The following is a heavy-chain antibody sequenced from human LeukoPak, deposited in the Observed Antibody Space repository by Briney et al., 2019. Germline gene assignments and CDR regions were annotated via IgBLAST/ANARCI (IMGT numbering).Heavy chain of an antibody. CDR1: GFTFSSYA. D-gene: IGHD6-19*01. J-gene: IGHJ4*02. CDR3: AKRSGWSGPYYFDY. V-gene: IGHV3-30-3*02. CDR2: ISYDGSNK. Sequence: GRSLRLSCAASGFTFSSYAMHWVRQAPGKGLEWVAVISYDGSNKYYADSVKGRITISRDNSKNTLYLQMNSLRAEDTAVYYCAKRSGWSGPYYFDYWGQGTLVTVSS.